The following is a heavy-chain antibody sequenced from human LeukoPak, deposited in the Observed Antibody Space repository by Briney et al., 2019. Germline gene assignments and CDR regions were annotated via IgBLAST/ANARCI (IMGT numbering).Heavy chain of an antibody. D-gene: IGHD3-10*01. CDR2: IYSGGST. V-gene: IGHV3-53*01. CDR1: GFTVSSDY. Sequence: GGSLRLSCAASGFTVSSDYISWVRQAPGKGLEWVSVIYSGGSTYYADSVKGRFTISRDKTENTLYLQMNSLRVEDTAVYFCARYFQPGIYNWFDSWGQGTLVTVSS. J-gene: IGHJ5*01. CDR3: ARYFQPGIYNWFDS.